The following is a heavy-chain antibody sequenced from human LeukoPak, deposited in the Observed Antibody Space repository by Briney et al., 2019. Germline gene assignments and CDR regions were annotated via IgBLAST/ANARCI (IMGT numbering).Heavy chain of an antibody. CDR3: ARLQQGYSGYVPPDY. CDR2: ISINGGSR. V-gene: IGHV3-64*01. Sequence: PGGSLRLSCAASGFTFNTFAMQWLRQAPGKGLEYVSAISINGGSRYYANSVKDRFTVSRDNSQNTLFLQMGSLRPEDTAVYYCARLQQGYSGYVPPDYWGQGTLVTVSS. D-gene: IGHD5-12*01. J-gene: IGHJ4*02. CDR1: GFTFNTFA.